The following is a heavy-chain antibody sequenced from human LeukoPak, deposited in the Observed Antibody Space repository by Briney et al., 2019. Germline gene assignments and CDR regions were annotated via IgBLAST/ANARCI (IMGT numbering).Heavy chain of an antibody. CDR3: ARGAGVDTAMVRGAFDI. D-gene: IGHD5-18*01. J-gene: IGHJ3*02. CDR1: GFTFSSSA. CDR2: ISGSGGST. Sequence: GGSLRLSCAASGFTFSSSAMSWVRQAPGKGLEWVSAISGSGGSTYYPDSVKGRFTISRDNSKNTVYLQMNSLRAEDTAVYYCARGAGVDTAMVRGAFDIWGQGTMVTVSS. V-gene: IGHV3-23*01.